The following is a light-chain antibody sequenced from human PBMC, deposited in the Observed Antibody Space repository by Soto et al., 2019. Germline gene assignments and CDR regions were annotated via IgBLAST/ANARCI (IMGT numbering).Light chain of an antibody. CDR2: GAS. CDR1: QSVSSSY. CDR3: QQDYNSWT. Sequence: PGERVTLSCRASQSVSSSYLTWYQRKPGQAPRLLIYGASTRATSIPARFSGSGSGTDFTLTISSLQPEDFAVYYCQQDYNSWTFGQGTKVDIK. J-gene: IGKJ1*01. V-gene: IGKV3D-7*01.